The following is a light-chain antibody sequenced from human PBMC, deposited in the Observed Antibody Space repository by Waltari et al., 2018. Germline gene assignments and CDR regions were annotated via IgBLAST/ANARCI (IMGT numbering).Light chain of an antibody. J-gene: IGLJ1*01. CDR1: SSDVGAYNY. CDR2: EVS. V-gene: IGLV2-14*01. CDR3: SSYTSSSTLVV. Sequence: QSALTQPASVSGSPGQSITISCTGTSSDVGAYNYVSWYQQHPDKAPKLMIYEVSNRPSGVSNRFPGSKSGNTASLTLSGLQAEDEADYYCSSYTSSSTLVVFGTGTNVTVL.